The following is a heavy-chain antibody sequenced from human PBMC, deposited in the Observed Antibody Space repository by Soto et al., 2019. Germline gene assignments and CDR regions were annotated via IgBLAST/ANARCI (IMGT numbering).Heavy chain of an antibody. J-gene: IGHJ4*02. CDR3: TRYYYASSGYYVY. CDR2: IRSETYGGTP. V-gene: IGHV3-49*04. D-gene: IGHD3-22*01. CDR1: GFNFGNYA. Sequence: GGSLRLSCTGSGFNFGNYALSWVRQAPGKGPEWVGFIRSETYGGTPDYAASLRGRFTISRDDSKSIAYLEINSLQTDDTAVYYCTRYYYASSGYYVYWGQGTLVTVSS.